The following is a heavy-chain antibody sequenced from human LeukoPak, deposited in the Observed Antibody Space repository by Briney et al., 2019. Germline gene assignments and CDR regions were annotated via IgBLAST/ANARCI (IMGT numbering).Heavy chain of an antibody. J-gene: IGHJ4*02. D-gene: IGHD3-3*01. V-gene: IGHV4-59*08. CDR2: IYYSGST. CDR3: ARLWSGYFPDY. CDR1: GGSISSYY. Sequence: SETLSLTCTVSGGSISSYYWSWIRQPPGKGLEWIGYIYYSGSTNYNPSLKSRVTISVDTSKNQFSLKLSSVTAADTAVYYCARLWSGYFPDYWGQGALVTVSS.